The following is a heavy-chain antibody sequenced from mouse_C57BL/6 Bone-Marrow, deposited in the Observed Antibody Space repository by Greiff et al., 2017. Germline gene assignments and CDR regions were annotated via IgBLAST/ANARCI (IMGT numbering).Heavy chain of an antibody. CDR1: GYAFSSSW. D-gene: IGHD1-1*01. CDR2: IYPGDGDP. Sequence: QVQLQQSGPELVKPGASVKISCKASGYAFSSSWMNWVKQRPGTGLEWIGRIYPGDGDPNYNGKFKGKATLTAAKSSSTAYMHLSSLTSEDSAVYFCARHYGSSYPYARDYWGQGTSVTVSS. V-gene: IGHV1-82*01. CDR3: ARHYGSSYPYARDY. J-gene: IGHJ4*01.